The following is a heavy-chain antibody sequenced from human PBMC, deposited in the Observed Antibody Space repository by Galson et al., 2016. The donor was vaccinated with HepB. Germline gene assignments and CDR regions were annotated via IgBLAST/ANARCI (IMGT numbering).Heavy chain of an antibody. CDR3: AKSSSGATPRPNFDY. D-gene: IGHD1-26*01. J-gene: IGHJ4*02. CDR2: LSGSGGST. V-gene: IGHV3-23*01. CDR1: GFTFSSYA. Sequence: SLRLSCAAAGFTFSSYAMSWVRQAPGKGLEWVSALSGSGGSTYYADSVKGRFTISRDNSKSTLYLQMSSLRAEDTAVYYCAKSSSGATPRPNFDYWGQGTLVTVSS.